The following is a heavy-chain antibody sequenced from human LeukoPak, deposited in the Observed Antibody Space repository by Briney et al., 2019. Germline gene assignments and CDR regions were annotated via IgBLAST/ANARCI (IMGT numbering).Heavy chain of an antibody. CDR2: ISRSGGST. J-gene: IGHJ4*02. CDR1: GFTFSNYN. D-gene: IGHD5-24*01. Sequence: GGSLRLSCVGFGFTFSNYNLNWVRQAPGKGLEWVSSISRSGGSTYYAESVKGRLTISRDNAESSVYLQVNSLRVEDTAVYYCVRGDKRDYWGQGTLVIVSS. CDR3: VRGDKRDY. V-gene: IGHV3-21*01.